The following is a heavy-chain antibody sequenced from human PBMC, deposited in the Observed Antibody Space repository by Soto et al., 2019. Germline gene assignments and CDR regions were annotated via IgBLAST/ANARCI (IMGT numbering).Heavy chain of an antibody. CDR2: IYYSGST. D-gene: IGHD5-18*01. J-gene: IGHJ6*02. CDR1: GGSISSGGYY. Sequence: SETLSLTCTVSGGSISSGGYYWSWIRQHPGKGLEWIGYIYYSGSTYYNPSLKSRVTISVDTSKNQFSLKLSSVTAADTAVYYCARAPPMVTNGMDVWGQGTTVTVSS. CDR3: ARAPPMVTNGMDV. V-gene: IGHV4-31*03.